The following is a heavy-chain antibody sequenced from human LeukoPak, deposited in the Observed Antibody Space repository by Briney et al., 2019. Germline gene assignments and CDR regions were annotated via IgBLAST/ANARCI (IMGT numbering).Heavy chain of an antibody. Sequence: QPGGSLRLSCVDSGFTFSSYWMHWVRQVPGEGLVWVSRIKSDATSSSYADSVRGRFTISRDNAKNTLYLQMNSLRAEDTAIYYCARGDSAIFYWGQGTLVTVSS. D-gene: IGHD5-18*01. CDR2: IKSDATSS. CDR1: GFTFSSYW. J-gene: IGHJ4*02. V-gene: IGHV3-74*01. CDR3: ARGDSAIFY.